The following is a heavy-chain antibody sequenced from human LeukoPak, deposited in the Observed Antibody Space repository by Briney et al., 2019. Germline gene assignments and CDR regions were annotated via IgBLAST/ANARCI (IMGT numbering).Heavy chain of an antibody. D-gene: IGHD3-22*01. V-gene: IGHV3-43D*04. J-gene: IGHJ6*03. Sequence: PVVSLRLSCAASGFTFDDYAMHWVRQAPGKGLEWVSLISWDGGSTYYADSVKGRFTISRDNSKNSLYLQMNSLRAEDTALYYCAKDIYYDSSGYMDVWGKGTTVTVSS. CDR1: GFTFDDYA. CDR2: ISWDGGST. CDR3: AKDIYYDSSGYMDV.